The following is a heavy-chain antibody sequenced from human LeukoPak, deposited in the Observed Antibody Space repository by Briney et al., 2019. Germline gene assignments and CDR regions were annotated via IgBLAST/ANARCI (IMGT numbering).Heavy chain of an antibody. Sequence: QPGGSLRLSCAASGFTFSSYGRHWVRQAPGKGLEWVAFIRYDGSNKYYADSVKGRFTISRDNSKNTLYLQMNSLRAEDTAVYYCAKDFVQWLRVGYMDVWGKGTTVTVSS. CDR1: GFTFSSYG. D-gene: IGHD5-12*01. CDR2: IRYDGSNK. J-gene: IGHJ6*03. CDR3: AKDFVQWLRVGYMDV. V-gene: IGHV3-30*02.